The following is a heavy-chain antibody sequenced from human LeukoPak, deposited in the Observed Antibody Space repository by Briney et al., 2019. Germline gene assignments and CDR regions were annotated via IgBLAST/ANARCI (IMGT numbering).Heavy chain of an antibody. CDR1: GGTFSSYA. Sequence: SVKVSCKASGGTFSSYAISWVRQAPGQGLEWMGRIIPIFGIANYAQKFQDRVTITADKSTSTAYMELSSLRSEDTAVYYCAIGLGEDYGGNSGVGGMDVWGQGTTVTVSS. CDR2: IIPIFGIA. V-gene: IGHV1-69*04. J-gene: IGHJ6*02. D-gene: IGHD4-23*01. CDR3: AIGLGEDYGGNSGVGGMDV.